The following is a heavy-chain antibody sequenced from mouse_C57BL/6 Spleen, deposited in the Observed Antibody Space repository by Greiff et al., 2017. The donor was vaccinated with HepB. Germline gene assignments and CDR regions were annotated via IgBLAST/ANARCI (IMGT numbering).Heavy chain of an antibody. CDR2: IWSGGST. CDR3: PRNWDVYYPAGLAY. J-gene: IGHJ3*01. Sequence: QVQLKESGPGLVQPSQSLSITCTVSGFSLTSYGVHWVRQSPGKGLEWLGVIWSGGSTDYNAAFISRLSISKDNSKSQVFFKMNSLQADDTAIYYCPRNWDVYYPAGLAYWGQGTLVTVSA. V-gene: IGHV2-2*01. D-gene: IGHD2-3*01. CDR1: GFSLTSYG.